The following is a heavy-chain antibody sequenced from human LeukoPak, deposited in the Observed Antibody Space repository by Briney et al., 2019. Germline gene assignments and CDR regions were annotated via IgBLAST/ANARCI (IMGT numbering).Heavy chain of an antibody. CDR1: GGTFSSYA. CDR2: IIPIFGTA. V-gene: IGHV1-69*06. Sequence: SVKVSCKASGGTFSSYAISWVRQAPGQGLEWMGGIIPIFGTANYAQKFQDRVTITADKSTSTAYMELSSLRSEDTAVYYCATMVRGVMIGDYYYMDVWGKGTTVTVSS. J-gene: IGHJ6*03. D-gene: IGHD3-10*01. CDR3: ATMVRGVMIGDYYYMDV.